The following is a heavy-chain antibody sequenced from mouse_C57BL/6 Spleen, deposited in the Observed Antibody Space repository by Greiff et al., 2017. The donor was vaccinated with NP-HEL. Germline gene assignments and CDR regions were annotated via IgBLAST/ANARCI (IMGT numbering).Heavy chain of an antibody. V-gene: IGHV1-82*01. CDR2: IYPGDGDT. CDR3: AREWEGFAY. D-gene: IGHD4-1*01. Sequence: QVQLQQSGPELVKPGASVKISCKASGYAFSSSWMNWVKQRPGKGLEWIGRIYPGDGDTNYNGKFKGKATLTADKSSSTAYMQLSSLTSEDSAVYCCAREWEGFAYWGQGTLVTVSA. CDR1: GYAFSSSW. J-gene: IGHJ3*01.